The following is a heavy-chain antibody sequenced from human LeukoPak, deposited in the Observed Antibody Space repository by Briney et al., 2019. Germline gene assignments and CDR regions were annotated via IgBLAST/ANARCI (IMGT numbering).Heavy chain of an antibody. V-gene: IGHV3-23*01. CDR3: AKVGLAGGYSYGHADY. Sequence: GGSLRLSCAASGFTFSSYAMSWVRQAPGKGLEWVSAISGSGGSTYYADSVKGRFTISRDNSKNTLYLQMNSLRAEDTAVYYCAKVGLAGGYSYGHADYWGQGTLVTVSS. CDR1: GFTFSSYA. CDR2: ISGSGGST. J-gene: IGHJ4*02. D-gene: IGHD5-18*01.